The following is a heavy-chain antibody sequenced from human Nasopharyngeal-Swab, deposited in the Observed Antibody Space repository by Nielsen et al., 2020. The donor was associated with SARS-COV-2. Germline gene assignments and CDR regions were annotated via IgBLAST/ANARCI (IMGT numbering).Heavy chain of an antibody. J-gene: IGHJ4*02. V-gene: IGHV4-59*13. CDR3: ASKRGYSGYEFDY. Sequence: PGKGLEWIGYIYYSGSTNYNPSLKSRATISVDTSKNQFSLKLSSVTAADTAVYYCASKRGYSGYEFDYWGQGTLVNRLL. CDR2: IYYSGST. D-gene: IGHD5-12*01.